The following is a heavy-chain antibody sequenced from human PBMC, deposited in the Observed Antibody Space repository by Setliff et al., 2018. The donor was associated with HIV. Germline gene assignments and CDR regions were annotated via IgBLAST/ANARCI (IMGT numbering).Heavy chain of an antibody. CDR2: INPSIVST. V-gene: IGHV1-46*01. D-gene: IGHD3-9*01. J-gene: IGHJ4*02. Sequence: GASVKVSCKASGGTFSSYAISWVRQAPGQGLEWMGIINPSIVSTTYAEKFQGRVAMTRDTSTGTVYMELSSLKSEDTAVCYCARSFDILTGDLDYWGQGTLVTVSS. CDR1: GGTFSSYA. CDR3: ARSFDILTGDLDY.